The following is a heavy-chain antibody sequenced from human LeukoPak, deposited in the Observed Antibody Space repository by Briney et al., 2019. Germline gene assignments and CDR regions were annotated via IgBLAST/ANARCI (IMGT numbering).Heavy chain of an antibody. CDR3: ARVPYDILTGYPHYGMDV. Sequence: GGSLRLSCAASGFTFDGYAMSWVRQAPGKGLEWVSTVSERGVITTYADSVKGRFTISRDNAKNTLFLQMNSLRPEDTAVYYCARVPYDILTGYPHYGMDVWGQGTTVTVSS. J-gene: IGHJ6*02. CDR1: GFTFDGYA. D-gene: IGHD3-9*01. CDR2: VSERGVIT. V-gene: IGHV3-23*01.